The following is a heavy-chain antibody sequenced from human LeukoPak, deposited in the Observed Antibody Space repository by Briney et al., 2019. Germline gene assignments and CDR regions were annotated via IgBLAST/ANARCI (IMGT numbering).Heavy chain of an antibody. CDR1: GGSISSGSYY. CDR2: MYTSGST. J-gene: IGHJ2*01. V-gene: IGHV4-61*02. CDR3: ARSRLDYGDYDWYFDL. Sequence: SETLSLTCTVSGGSISSGSYYWSWSRQPAGKGLEWIGRMYTSGSTNYNPSLKSRVTISVDTSKNQFSLKLSSVTAADTAVYYCARSRLDYGDYDWYFDLWGRGTLVTVSS. D-gene: IGHD4-17*01.